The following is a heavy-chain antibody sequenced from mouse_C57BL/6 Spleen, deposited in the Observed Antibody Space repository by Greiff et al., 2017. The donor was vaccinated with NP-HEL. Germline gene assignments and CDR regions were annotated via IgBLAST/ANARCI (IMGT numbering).Heavy chain of an antibody. Sequence: EVKVVESGGGLVKPGGSLKLSCAASGFTFSSYAMSWVRQTPEKRLEWVATISDGGSYTYYPDNVKGRFTISRDNAKNNLYLQMSHLKSEDTAMYYCARDEDYYGSSWDYWGQGTTLTVSS. CDR1: GFTFSSYA. CDR2: ISDGGSYT. V-gene: IGHV5-4*01. CDR3: ARDEDYYGSSWDY. D-gene: IGHD1-1*01. J-gene: IGHJ2*01.